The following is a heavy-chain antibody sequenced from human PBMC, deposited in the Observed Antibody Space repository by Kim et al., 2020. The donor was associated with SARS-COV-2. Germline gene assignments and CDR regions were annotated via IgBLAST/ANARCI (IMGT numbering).Heavy chain of an antibody. D-gene: IGHD6-19*01. V-gene: IGHV2-5*01. Sequence: SPSLKSRLTITKDTSKNQVVLTMTNMDPVDTATYYCAHTQWMVRGDYFDYWGQGTLVTVSS. J-gene: IGHJ4*02. CDR3: AHTQWMVRGDYFDY.